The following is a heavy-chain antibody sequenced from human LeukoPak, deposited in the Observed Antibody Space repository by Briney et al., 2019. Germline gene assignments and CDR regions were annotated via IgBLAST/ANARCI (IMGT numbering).Heavy chain of an antibody. CDR2: IDTSSDII. CDR1: GFAFNTYT. J-gene: IGHJ4*02. V-gene: IGHV3-48*01. D-gene: IGHD4-17*01. Sequence: GGSLRLSCAASGFAFNTYTMNWFRQAPGKGLEWISDIDTSSDIIYYADSVMGRFTISRDNAKNSLYLQMNSLRGDDAAVYYCARDFADYGAFAYWGQGTLVTVSS. CDR3: ARDFADYGAFAY.